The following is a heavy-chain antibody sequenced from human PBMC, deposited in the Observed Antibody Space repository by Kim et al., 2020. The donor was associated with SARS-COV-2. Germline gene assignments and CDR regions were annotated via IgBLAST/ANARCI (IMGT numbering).Heavy chain of an antibody. Sequence: ASVKVSCKASGYTFTGYYMHWVRQAPGQGLEWMGWINPNSGGTNYAQKFQGRVTMTRDTSISTAYMELSRLRSDDTAVYYCARDPLYYDSSGSTDYWGQGTLVTVSS. CDR1: GYTFTGYY. V-gene: IGHV1-2*02. J-gene: IGHJ4*02. CDR3: ARDPLYYDSSGSTDY. CDR2: INPNSGGT. D-gene: IGHD3-22*01.